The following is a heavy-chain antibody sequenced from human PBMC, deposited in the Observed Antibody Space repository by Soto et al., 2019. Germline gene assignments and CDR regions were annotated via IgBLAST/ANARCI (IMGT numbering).Heavy chain of an antibody. D-gene: IGHD5-12*01. CDR1: GFTFSDYG. V-gene: IGHV3-33*01. J-gene: IGHJ4*02. CDR2: IWSDGSNE. Sequence: QVKLVESGGGVVQTGRSLRLSCAASGFTFSDYGMHWVRQAPGKGLEWVALIWSDGSNEDYADSVKGRFTISRDNSKNTLYLQMYSLRAEDTAVYYCVRYRWLRLGGDYWGQGTLVTVSS. CDR3: VRYRWLRLGGDY.